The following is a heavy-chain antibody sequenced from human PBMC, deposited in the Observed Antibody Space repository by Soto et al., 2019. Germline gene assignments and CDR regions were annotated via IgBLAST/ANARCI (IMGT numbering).Heavy chain of an antibody. CDR1: GFTFTSSA. V-gene: IGHV1-58*01. D-gene: IGHD4-17*01. J-gene: IGHJ4*02. CDR2: IVVGSGNT. Sequence: SVKVSCKASGFTFTSSAVQWVRQARGQRLEWIGWIVVGSGNTNYAQKFQERVTITRDMSTSTAYMELSSLGSEDTAVYYCAAAKALYADFDYWGQGTLVTVSS. CDR3: AAAKALYADFDY.